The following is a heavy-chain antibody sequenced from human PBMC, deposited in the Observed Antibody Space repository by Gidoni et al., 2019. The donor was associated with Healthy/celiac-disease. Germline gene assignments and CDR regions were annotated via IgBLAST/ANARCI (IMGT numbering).Heavy chain of an antibody. D-gene: IGHD2-2*01. V-gene: IGHV1-46*01. CDR2: INPRGGST. CDR3: ATSDCSTTSCYLYWYFDL. CDR1: GYTFTSYY. J-gene: IGHJ2*01. Sequence: QVQLVQSGAEVKKPGASVKVSCKASGYTFTSYYMHWVRQAPGQGLEWMGIINPRGGSTSYAQKFQGRVTMTRDTSMSTVYMELSSLRSEDTAVYYCATSDCSTTSCYLYWYFDLWGRGTLVTVSS.